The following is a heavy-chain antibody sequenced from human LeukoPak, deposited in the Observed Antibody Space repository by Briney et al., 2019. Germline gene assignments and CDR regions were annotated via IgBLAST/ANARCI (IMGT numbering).Heavy chain of an antibody. Sequence: GGALRLSCAASGFSFSSYSMNRVRQAAGKGLEWVSYISSGSSTMYYADSVKGRFTISRDNAKNSLYLQMNSLRDEDTAVYYCARADGYNRKFDYWGQGTLVTVSS. V-gene: IGHV3-48*02. J-gene: IGHJ4*02. D-gene: IGHD5-24*01. CDR3: ARADGYNRKFDY. CDR2: ISSGSSTM. CDR1: GFSFSSYS.